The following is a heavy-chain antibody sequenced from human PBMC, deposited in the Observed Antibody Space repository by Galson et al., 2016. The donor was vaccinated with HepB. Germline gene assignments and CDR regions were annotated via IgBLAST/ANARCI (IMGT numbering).Heavy chain of an antibody. CDR2: INSHSSTT. CDR1: GFTFSSYS. D-gene: IGHD3-22*01. V-gene: IGHV3-48*02. CDR3: ARPFYYASSGYHQSLQY. J-gene: IGHJ1*01. Sequence: SLRLSCAASGFTFSSYSMNWVRQAPGKGLEWISYINSHSSTTYYADSVKGRFTISRDNAKNSLYLQLDSLRDEDTAVYYCARPFYYASSGYHQSLQYWGQGTLVIASS.